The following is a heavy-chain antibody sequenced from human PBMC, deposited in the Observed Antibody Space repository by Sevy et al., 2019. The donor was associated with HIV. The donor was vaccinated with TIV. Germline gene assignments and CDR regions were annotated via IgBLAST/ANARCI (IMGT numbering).Heavy chain of an antibody. CDR1: GYTFTSYD. CDR2: MNPNSGNT. V-gene: IGHV1-8*01. CDR3: ALVGWLVRGHYYYYGMDV. J-gene: IGHJ6*02. D-gene: IGHD6-19*01. Sequence: ASVKVSCKASGYTFTSYDINWVRQATGQGLEWMGWMNPNSGNTGYAQKFQGRVTMTRNTSISTAYMELSSLRSEDTAGYYCALVGWLVRGHYYYYGMDVWGQGTTVTVSS.